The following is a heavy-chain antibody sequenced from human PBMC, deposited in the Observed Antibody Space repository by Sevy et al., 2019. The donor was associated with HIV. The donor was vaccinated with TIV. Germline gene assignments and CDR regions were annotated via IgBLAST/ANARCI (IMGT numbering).Heavy chain of an antibody. J-gene: IGHJ6*02. D-gene: IGHD1-26*01. V-gene: IGHV3-30*18. CDR1: GFTFSTYD. CDR3: AKKRPPGGSYFSRHGMDV. CDR2: IAYDGNYR. Sequence: GGSLRLSCTASGFTFSTYDIHWVRQAPGKGLEWVAIIAYDGNYRYYSDSVRGRFSMSRDNSKNTAYLQMSGLSVEDTAVYYCAKKRPPGGSYFSRHGMDVWGRGTTVTVSS.